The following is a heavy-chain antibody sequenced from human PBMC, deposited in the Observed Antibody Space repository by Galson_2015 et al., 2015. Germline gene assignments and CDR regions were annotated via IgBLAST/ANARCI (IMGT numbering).Heavy chain of an antibody. D-gene: IGHD6-6*01. CDR2: IIPIFGTA. CDR3: ARSKYSSSSGLDYYYYMDV. J-gene: IGHJ6*03. V-gene: IGHV1-69*13. CDR1: GGTFSSYA. Sequence: SVKVSCKASGGTFSSYAISWVRQAPGQGLEWMGGIIPIFGTANYAQKFQGRVTITADESTSTAYMELISLRSEDTAVYYCARSKYSSSSGLDYYYYMDVWGKGTTVTVSS.